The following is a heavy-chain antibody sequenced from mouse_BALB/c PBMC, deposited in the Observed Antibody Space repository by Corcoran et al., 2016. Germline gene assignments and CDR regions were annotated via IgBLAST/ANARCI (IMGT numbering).Heavy chain of an antibody. CDR2: IYPGSGNT. V-gene: IGHV1-84*02. CDR1: GYTFTDYY. D-gene: IGHD2-14*01. CDR3: ARGKVRPYYYAMDY. Sequence: QIQLQQSGPELVKPGASVKISCKASGYTFTDYYINWVKQKPGQGLEWIGWIYPGSGNTKYNEKFKGKATLTVDTSSSTAYMQLSSLTSEDTAVYCCARGKVRPYYYAMDYWGQGTSVTVSS. J-gene: IGHJ4*01.